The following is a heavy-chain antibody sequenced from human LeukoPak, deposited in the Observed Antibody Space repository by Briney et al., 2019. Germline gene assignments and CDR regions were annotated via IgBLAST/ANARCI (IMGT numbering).Heavy chain of an antibody. Sequence: PGGSLRLSCAASGFTFSSYWMSWVRQAPGKGLEWVADIKQDGSEKYYVDSVKGRFTISRDNAKNSLYLQMNSLRAEDTAVYYCARKNYWSGYYLKSYYFDYWGQGTLVTVSS. V-gene: IGHV3-7*01. D-gene: IGHD3-3*01. CDR3: ARKNYWSGYYLKSYYFDY. CDR2: IKQDGSEK. CDR1: GFTFSSYW. J-gene: IGHJ4*02.